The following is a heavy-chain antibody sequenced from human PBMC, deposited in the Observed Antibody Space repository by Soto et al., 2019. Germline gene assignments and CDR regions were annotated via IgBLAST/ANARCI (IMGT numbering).Heavy chain of an antibody. Sequence: QITLKESGPTLVKPTQTLTLTCSFSGFSLSTTGVGVGWIRQSPGKALEWLAIIYWDNDKRYSPSLKSRVTITKDTSKNQVVRTVNNMDPVDTGTYYCARSLWFGELHWGQGALVTVSS. V-gene: IGHV2-5*02. J-gene: IGHJ4*02. CDR1: GFSLSTTGVG. CDR3: ARSLWFGELH. CDR2: IYWDNDK. D-gene: IGHD3-10*01.